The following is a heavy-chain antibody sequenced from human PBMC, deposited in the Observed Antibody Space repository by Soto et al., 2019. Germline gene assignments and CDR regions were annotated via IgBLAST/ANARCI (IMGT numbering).Heavy chain of an antibody. V-gene: IGHV1-2*04. CDR1: GYTFTSYG. CDR3: ARVEGPPNYGMDV. Sequence: ASVKVSCKASGYTFTSYGMHWVLQAPGQGLEWMGWINPNSGGTNYAQKFQGWLTMTRDTSISTAYMELSRLRSDDTAVYYCARVEGPPNYGMDVWGQGTTVTVS. J-gene: IGHJ6*02. CDR2: INPNSGGT.